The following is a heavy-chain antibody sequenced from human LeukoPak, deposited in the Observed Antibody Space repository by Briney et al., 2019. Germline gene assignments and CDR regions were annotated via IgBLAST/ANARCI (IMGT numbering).Heavy chain of an antibody. CDR3: ARVTTTYGSGSYYRTFDA. Sequence: GGSLRLSCAASGFTSADYAMHWVRQTPGKGLEWVSGIYWNSGRTGYADSVKGRFTISRDNAKNTLYLQMNSLRAEDTAVYYCARVTTTYGSGSYYRTFDAWGQGTLVTVSS. D-gene: IGHD3-10*01. CDR2: IYWNSGRT. CDR1: GFTSADYA. V-gene: IGHV3-9*02. J-gene: IGHJ5*02.